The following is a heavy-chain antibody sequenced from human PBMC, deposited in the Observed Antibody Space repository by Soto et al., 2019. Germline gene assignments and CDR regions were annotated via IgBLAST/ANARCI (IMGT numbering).Heavy chain of an antibody. D-gene: IGHD2-21*02. Sequence: PSETLSLTCTVSGGSITTYYWSWLRQPPGKGLEWIGYIYHTGSTTYNPSLKSRVTLSVDTSENQFSLKLDSVTAADTAVYYCARVGVTEWFDPWGQGTLVTVSS. CDR3: ARVGVTEWFDP. J-gene: IGHJ5*02. CDR2: IYHTGST. CDR1: GGSITTYY. V-gene: IGHV4-59*01.